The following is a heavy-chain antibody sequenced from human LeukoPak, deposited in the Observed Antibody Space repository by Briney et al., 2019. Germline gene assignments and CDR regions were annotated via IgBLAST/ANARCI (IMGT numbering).Heavy chain of an antibody. CDR1: GGSISSGDYY. J-gene: IGHJ4*02. Sequence: SQTLSLTCTVSGGSISSGDYYWSWIRQPPGKGLEWIGYIYYRGSTHYNPSLKRRVTLSVDTSKNQFSLKLSSVTAADTAVYYCASSNYYYGSGSYPTIDYWGQGTLVTVSS. CDR3: ASSNYYYGSGSYPTIDY. V-gene: IGHV4-30-4*08. CDR2: IYYRGST. D-gene: IGHD3-10*01.